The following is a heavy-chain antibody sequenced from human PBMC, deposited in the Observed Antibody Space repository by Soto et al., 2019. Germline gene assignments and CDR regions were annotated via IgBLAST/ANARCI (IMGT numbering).Heavy chain of an antibody. CDR2: MYHSGST. CDR1: GGSINSSNW. D-gene: IGHD2-15*01. Sequence: QVQLQESGPGLVKPSGTLSLTCAVSGGSINSSNWWSWVRQPPGKGLEWIGEMYHSGSTNHNPSLKSRVTISVDKSKNQFSLKLSSVTAADTAVYYCARAHCSGGSCYSVQHWFDPWGQGTLVTVSS. V-gene: IGHV4-4*02. J-gene: IGHJ5*02. CDR3: ARAHCSGGSCYSVQHWFDP.